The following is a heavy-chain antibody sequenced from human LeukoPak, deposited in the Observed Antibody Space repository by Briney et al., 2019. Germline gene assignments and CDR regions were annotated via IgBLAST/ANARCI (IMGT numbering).Heavy chain of an antibody. CDR3: ARARYFDWLNDY. CDR2: IIPIFGTA. D-gene: IGHD3-9*01. J-gene: IGHJ4*02. Sequence: SVKVSCKASGGTFNSYAISWVRQAPGQGLEWMGGIIPIFGTANYAQKFQGRVTITTDESTSTAYMELSSLRSEDTAVYYCARARYFDWLNDYWGQGTLVTVSS. CDR1: GGTFNSYA. V-gene: IGHV1-69*05.